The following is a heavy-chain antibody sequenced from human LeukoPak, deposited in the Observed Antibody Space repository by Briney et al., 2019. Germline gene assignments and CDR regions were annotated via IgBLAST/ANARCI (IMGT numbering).Heavy chain of an antibody. D-gene: IGHD1-7*01. CDR1: GGTFSSYA. CDR3: ARARTNNWNYEGYFDY. V-gene: IGHV1-69*05. CDR2: IIPIFGTA. J-gene: IGHJ4*02. Sequence: ASVKVSCKASGGTFSSYAISWVRQAPGQGLEWMGGIIPIFGTANYAQKFQGRVTITTDESTSTAYMELSSLRSEDTAVCYCARARTNNWNYEGYFDYWGQGTLVTVSS.